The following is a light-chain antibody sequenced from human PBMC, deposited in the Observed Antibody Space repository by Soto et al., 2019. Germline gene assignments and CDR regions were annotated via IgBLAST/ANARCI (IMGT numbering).Light chain of an antibody. CDR1: SSDFGSYNS. Sequence: QSVLTQPASVSGSPGQSIAISCTGTSSDFGSYNSVSWYQQHPGKAPKLMIYEGSKRPSGVSDRFSGSKSGNTASLTISGLQAEDEADYYCCSYAGNPYVFGTGTKVTVL. CDR3: CSYAGNPYV. J-gene: IGLJ1*01. V-gene: IGLV2-23*01. CDR2: EGS.